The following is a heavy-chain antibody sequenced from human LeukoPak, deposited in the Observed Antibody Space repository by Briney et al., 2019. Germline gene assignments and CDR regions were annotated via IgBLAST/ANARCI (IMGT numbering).Heavy chain of an antibody. D-gene: IGHD4-17*01. CDR1: GFTFSSYA. V-gene: IGHV3-30*04. CDR2: ISYDGSNK. CDR3: ARMPHDYGDYVDYYYYGMDV. Sequence: GGSLRLSCAASGFTFSSYAMHWVRQAPGKGLEWVAAISYDGSNKYYADSVKGRFTISRDNSKNTLYLQMNSLRAEDTAVYYCARMPHDYGDYVDYYYYGMDVWGQGTTVTVSS. J-gene: IGHJ6*02.